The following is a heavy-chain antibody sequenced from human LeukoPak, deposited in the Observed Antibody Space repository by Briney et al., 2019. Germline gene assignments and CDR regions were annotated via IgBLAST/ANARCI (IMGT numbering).Heavy chain of an antibody. D-gene: IGHD1-26*01. J-gene: IGHJ4*02. V-gene: IGHV3-21*04. CDR2: ISISSNYI. CDR1: GFTFSRYS. CDR3: ARGTGEGAHFDY. Sequence: GGSLRLSCAASGFTFSRYSMNWVRQAPGKGLGWVSSISISSNYISYQNSLKGRLTISTDNPKKSLYFQMHSFRTEYTAFFHCARGTGEGAHFDYCGQGTLVTVSS.